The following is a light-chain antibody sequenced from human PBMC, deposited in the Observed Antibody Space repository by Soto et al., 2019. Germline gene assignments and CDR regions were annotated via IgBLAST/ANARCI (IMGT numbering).Light chain of an antibody. V-gene: IGKV3-11*01. CDR1: QSVDIN. Sequence: EIELTQSPATLSVSPGERVTLSCRASQSVDINLAWYQQKPGQVPRLLIYDASNRATGIPARFSGSGSGTDFTLTISSLEPEDFAVYYCQQRSNWPLTFGGGTKVDIK. CDR3: QQRSNWPLT. CDR2: DAS. J-gene: IGKJ4*01.